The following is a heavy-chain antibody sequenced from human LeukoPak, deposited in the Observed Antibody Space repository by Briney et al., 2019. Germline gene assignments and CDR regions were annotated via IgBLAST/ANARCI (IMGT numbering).Heavy chain of an antibody. CDR1: GGSFSGYY. J-gene: IGHJ4*02. CDR3: ARMRYGSGSYTYFDY. Sequence: SETLSLTCAVYGGSFSGYYWSWIRQPAGKGLEWIGRVYTSGSTDYNPSLKSRVTMSVDTSKNQFSLKLSSVTAADTAVYYCARMRYGSGSYTYFDYWGQGTLVTVSS. CDR2: VYTSGST. D-gene: IGHD3-10*01. V-gene: IGHV4-59*10.